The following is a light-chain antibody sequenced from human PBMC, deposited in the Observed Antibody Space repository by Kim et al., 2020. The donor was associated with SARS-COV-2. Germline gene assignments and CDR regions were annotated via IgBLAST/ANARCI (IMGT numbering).Light chain of an antibody. Sequence: QPVLTQPPSASGTPGQRVTISCSGSSSNIGSNTVNWYQQLPGTAPKLLIYSNNQRPSGVPDRFSGSKSGTSASLAISGLQSEDEADYYCAAWDDSLNGWVFGGGTQLIVL. CDR2: SNN. V-gene: IGLV1-44*01. J-gene: IGLJ3*02. CDR1: SSNIGSNT. CDR3: AAWDDSLNGWV.